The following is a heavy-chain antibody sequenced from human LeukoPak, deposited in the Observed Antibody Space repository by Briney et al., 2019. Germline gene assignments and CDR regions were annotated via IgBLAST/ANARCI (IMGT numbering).Heavy chain of an antibody. CDR2: ISYDGGNI. D-gene: IGHD6-19*01. CDR3: ARDPPFGSGWAQNHFDY. V-gene: IGHV3-30*04. CDR1: GFTFDAYA. J-gene: IGHJ4*02. Sequence: PGGSLRLSCATSGFTFDAYAMHWVRQAPGKGLEWVALISYDGGNIYYSDSVQGRFTISRDNSKNTLYLQMNTLRPEDTAIYYCARDPPFGSGWAQNHFDYWGQGTLVTVSS.